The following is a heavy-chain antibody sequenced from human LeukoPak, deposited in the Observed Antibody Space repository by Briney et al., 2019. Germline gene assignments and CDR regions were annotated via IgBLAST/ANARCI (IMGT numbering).Heavy chain of an antibody. V-gene: IGHV4-38-2*01. Sequence: SETLSLSCAVSGYSISSGSYWGWIRQPPGKGLEWIGNMYHSGSTYSNPSLKSGVTISVDTSKNQFSLRLRSVTAADTAVYYCARLRVIDSSGFYYVDYWGQGTLVTVSS. CDR2: MYHSGST. CDR1: GYSISSGSY. CDR3: ARLRVIDSSGFYYVDY. J-gene: IGHJ4*02. D-gene: IGHD3-22*01.